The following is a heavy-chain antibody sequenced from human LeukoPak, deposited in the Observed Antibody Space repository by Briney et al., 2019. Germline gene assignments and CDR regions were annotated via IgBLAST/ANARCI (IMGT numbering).Heavy chain of an antibody. CDR1: GGPISSYY. V-gene: IGHV4-4*09. Sequence: SETLSLTCTVSGGPISSYYWSWIRQPPGKGLEWIGYIYTSGSTNYNPSLKSRVTISVDTSKNQFSLKLSSVTAADTAVYYCARLSSSGWYDYWGQGTLVTVSS. CDR2: IYTSGST. D-gene: IGHD6-19*01. CDR3: ARLSSSGWYDY. J-gene: IGHJ4*02.